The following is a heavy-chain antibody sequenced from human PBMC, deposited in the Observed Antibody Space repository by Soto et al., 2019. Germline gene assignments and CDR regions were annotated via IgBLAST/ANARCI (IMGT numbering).Heavy chain of an antibody. Sequence: GGSLRLSCAASGFAFNDYAMFWVRQFPGRGLEWVSSISWNGGTINYADSVEGRFTISRDNTKNSLYLNMNGLRLEDTALYYCAKGPYSISSAGWFDPWGQGTLVTVSS. CDR2: ISWNGGTI. J-gene: IGHJ5*02. V-gene: IGHV3-9*01. CDR1: GFAFNDYA. CDR3: AKGPYSISSAGWFDP. D-gene: IGHD6-6*01.